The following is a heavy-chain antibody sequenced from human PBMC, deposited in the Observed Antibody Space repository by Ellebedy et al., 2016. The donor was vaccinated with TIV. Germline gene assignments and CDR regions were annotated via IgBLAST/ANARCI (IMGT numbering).Heavy chain of an antibody. V-gene: IGHV4-39*01. Sequence: SETLSLXXTVSGGSISSSSCYWGWIRQPPGKGLEWIGSIYYSGSTYYNPSLKSRVTISVDTSKNQFSLKLSSVTAADTAVYYCARGARYYYYMDVWGKGTTVTVSS. CDR1: GGSISSSSCY. J-gene: IGHJ6*03. CDR3: ARGARYYYYMDV. CDR2: IYYSGST.